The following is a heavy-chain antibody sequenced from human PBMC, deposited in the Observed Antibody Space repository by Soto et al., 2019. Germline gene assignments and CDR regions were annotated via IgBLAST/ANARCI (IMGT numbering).Heavy chain of an antibody. J-gene: IGHJ6*02. CDR3: ARDGSGTYYYGMDV. Sequence: SETLSLTCTVSGGSISSYYWSWFRQPPGKGLEWIGYIYYSGNTNYNPSLKSRVTISVDTSKNQFSLKLSSVTAADTAVYYCARDGSGTYYYGMDVWGQGTTVT. CDR2: IYYSGNT. V-gene: IGHV4-59*01. D-gene: IGHD3-10*01. CDR1: GGSISSYY.